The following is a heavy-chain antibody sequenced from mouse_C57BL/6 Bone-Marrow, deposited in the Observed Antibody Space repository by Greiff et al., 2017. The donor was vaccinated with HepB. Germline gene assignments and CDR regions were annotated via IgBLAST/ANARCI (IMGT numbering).Heavy chain of an antibody. CDR2: IDPNSGGT. V-gene: IGHV1-72*01. J-gene: IGHJ3*01. CDR1: GYTFTSYW. Sequence: QVQLKQPGAELVKPGASVKLSCKASGYTFTSYWMHWVKQRPGRGLEWIGRIDPNSGGTKYNEKFKSTAYMQLSSLTSEDSAVYYCARYSYDYDVAWFAYWGQGTLVTVSA. D-gene: IGHD2-4*01. CDR3: ARYSYDYDVAWFAY.